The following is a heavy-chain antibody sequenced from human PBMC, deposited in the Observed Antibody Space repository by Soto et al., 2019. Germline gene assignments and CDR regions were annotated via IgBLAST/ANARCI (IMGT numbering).Heavy chain of an antibody. J-gene: IGHJ6*02. D-gene: IGHD1-20*01. CDR2: MSGSGANS. V-gene: IGHV3-23*01. CDR3: XXXXXXXGXXFNHYNGMDV. Sequence: EVQLLQSGGGLVQPGGSLRLSCEGSGFTFNTYAMSWVRQAPGKGLEWVSGMSGSGANSYYADSVKGRFTISRDNSKNTLYLQXNSLRXXXTAVYYXXXXXXXXGXXFNHYNGMDVWGQGTRVTVSS. CDR1: GFTFNTYA.